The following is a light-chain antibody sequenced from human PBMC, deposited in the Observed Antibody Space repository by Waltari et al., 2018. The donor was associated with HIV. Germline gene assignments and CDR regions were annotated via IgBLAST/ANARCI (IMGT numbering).Light chain of an antibody. V-gene: IGKV3-20*01. CDR3: QQYGAAPWT. J-gene: IGKJ1*01. CDR2: GAS. Sequence: EIVLTQSPGTLSLSPGERATLSCRASHTVTNKFLAWYQQSPGQAPRLLIYGASTRATGIPDRFSGSGFGTDFTLTISRLEPEDFAVYYRQQYGAAPWTFGQGTKVEMK. CDR1: HTVTNKF.